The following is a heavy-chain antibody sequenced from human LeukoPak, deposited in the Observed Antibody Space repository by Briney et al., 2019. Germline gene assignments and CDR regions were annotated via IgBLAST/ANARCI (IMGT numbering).Heavy chain of an antibody. V-gene: IGHV3-48*03. CDR3: ATGGNSLAY. CDR1: GFTFSNYE. D-gene: IGHD1-26*01. Sequence: QSGGSLRLSCAASGFTFSNYEMNWVRQAPGKGLEWVSTISSSGSTVYYADSVKGRFTISRDNAKKSLSLQMNSLRAEDTAVYHCATGGNSLAYWGQGTLVTVSS. CDR2: ISSSGSTV. J-gene: IGHJ4*02.